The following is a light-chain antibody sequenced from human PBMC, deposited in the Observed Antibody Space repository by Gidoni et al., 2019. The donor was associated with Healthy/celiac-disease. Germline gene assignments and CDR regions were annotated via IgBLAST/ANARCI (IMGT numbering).Light chain of an antibody. J-gene: IGLJ2*01. CDR1: SSNIGSNT. V-gene: IGLV1-44*01. CDR2: SNN. CDR3: AAWDDTMVGVV. Sequence: HPPSASGTPGQRVTISCSGSSSNIGSNTVNWYQQLPGTAPKLLIYSNNQRPSGVPDRFSGSKSGTSASLAISGLQSEDEADYYCAAWDDTMVGVVFGGGTKLTVL.